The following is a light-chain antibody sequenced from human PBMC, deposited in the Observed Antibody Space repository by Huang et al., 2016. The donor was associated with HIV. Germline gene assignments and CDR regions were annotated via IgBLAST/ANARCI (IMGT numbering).Light chain of an antibody. Sequence: EIVLTQSPGTLPLSPGERATLSCRASQSVSSSYLAWYQQKLGQAPRLLIYGASSRATGIPDRFSGSGSGTDFTLTISRLEPEDFAVYYCQQYGSSPYTFGQGTKLEIK. V-gene: IGKV3-20*01. CDR2: GAS. CDR3: QQYGSSPYT. J-gene: IGKJ2*01. CDR1: QSVSSSY.